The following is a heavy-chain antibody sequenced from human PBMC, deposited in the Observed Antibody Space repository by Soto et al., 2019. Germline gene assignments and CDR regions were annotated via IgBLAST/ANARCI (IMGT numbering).Heavy chain of an antibody. CDR2: ISSSSSYI. J-gene: IGHJ6*02. CDR3: ARIKPVVYSSSGYYFYYGMDV. V-gene: IGHV3-21*01. Sequence: VSWCAFSNYSINRISQTTGRGLEWVSSISSSSSYIYYADSVKGRFTISRDNAKNSLYLQMNSLRAEDTAVYYCARIKPVVYSSSGYYFYYGMDVWGQGTTVTVSS. D-gene: IGHD6-13*01. CDR1: WCAFSNYS.